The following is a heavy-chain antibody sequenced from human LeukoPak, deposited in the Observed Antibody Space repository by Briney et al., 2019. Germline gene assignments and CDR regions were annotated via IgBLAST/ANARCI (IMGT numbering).Heavy chain of an antibody. V-gene: IGHV3-21*01. J-gene: IGHJ4*02. CDR2: ISSSSSYI. CDR1: GFTFSGYS. Sequence: GGSLRLSCAASGFTFSGYSMNWVRQAPGKGLEWVSSISSSSSYIYYADSVKGRFTISRDNAKNSLYLQMNSLRAEDTAVYYRARELWLVLYDYWGQGTLVTVSS. D-gene: IGHD6-19*01. CDR3: ARELWLVLYDY.